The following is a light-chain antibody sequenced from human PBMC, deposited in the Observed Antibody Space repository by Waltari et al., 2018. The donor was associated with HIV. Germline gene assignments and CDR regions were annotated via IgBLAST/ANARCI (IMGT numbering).Light chain of an antibody. V-gene: IGLV2-14*03. CDR1: PSDLRAYNY. CDR3: CSYTTSGTWV. J-gene: IGLJ3*02. Sequence: QSALTHPASVSGAPGPSITVSCPASPSDLRAYNYVSWFQPPPHNAPQLLIFDVNKRPSGVSNRFAGSKSGSTASLTISGLQPDDEADYFCCSYTTSGTWVFGGGTRVTVL. CDR2: DVN.